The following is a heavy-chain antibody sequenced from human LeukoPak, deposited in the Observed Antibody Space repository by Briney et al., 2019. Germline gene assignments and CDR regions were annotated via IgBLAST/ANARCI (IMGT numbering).Heavy chain of an antibody. CDR1: GFTFSIYG. CDR3: AKDSGIAVAGIFDY. V-gene: IGHV3-30*18. CDR2: ISYDGSNK. D-gene: IGHD6-19*01. J-gene: IGHJ4*02. Sequence: GGSLRLSCAASGFTFSIYGMHWVRQAPGKGLEWVVVISYDGSNKYYADSVKGRFTISRDNSKNTLYLQMNSLRAEDTAVYYCAKDSGIAVAGIFDYWGQGTLVTVSS.